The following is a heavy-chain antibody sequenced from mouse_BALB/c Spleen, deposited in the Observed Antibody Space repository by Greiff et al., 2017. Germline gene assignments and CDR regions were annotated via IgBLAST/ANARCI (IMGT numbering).Heavy chain of an antibody. CDR3: ARDGYSDAY. D-gene: IGHD2-3*01. CDR1: GFTFSSFG. J-gene: IGHJ3*01. V-gene: IGHV5-17*02. Sequence: EVHLVESGGGLVQPGGSRKLSCAASGFTFSSFGMHWVRQAPEKGLEWVAYISSGSSTIYYADTVKGRFTISRDNPKNTLFLQMTSLRSEDTAMYYCARDGYSDAYWGQGTLVTVSA. CDR2: ISSGSSTI.